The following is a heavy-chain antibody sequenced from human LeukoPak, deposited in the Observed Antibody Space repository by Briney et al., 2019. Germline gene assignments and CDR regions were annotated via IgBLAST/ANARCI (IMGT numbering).Heavy chain of an antibody. CDR3: ARRYSSGWYTNAEYFQH. CDR1: GYSFTSYW. CDR2: IDPSDSFT. Sequence: GESLKISCKGSGYSFTSYWISWVRQMPGKGLEWMGRIDPSDSFTNYSPSFQGYVTISVDKSTSTAYLQWSSLKASDTAMYYCARRYSSGWYTNAEYFQHWGQGTLVTVSS. J-gene: IGHJ1*01. V-gene: IGHV5-10-1*01. D-gene: IGHD6-19*01.